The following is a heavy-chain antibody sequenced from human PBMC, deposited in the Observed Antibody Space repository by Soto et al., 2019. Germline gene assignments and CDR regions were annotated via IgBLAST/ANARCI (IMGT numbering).Heavy chain of an antibody. CDR1: GGSFSGYI. D-gene: IGHD1-26*01. J-gene: IGHJ4*02. V-gene: IGHV4-34*01. Sequence: PSETLSLTCAVSGGSFSGYIWTWIRQTPGKGLQWIGQINHSGSSIYNPSIKNQVTITTMSNNKFSLELSSVTAADTAVYYCTRGLFSGSSYSGSWYYFDSWGQGTMVTVSS. CDR2: INHSGSS. CDR3: TRGLFSGSSYSGSWYYFDS.